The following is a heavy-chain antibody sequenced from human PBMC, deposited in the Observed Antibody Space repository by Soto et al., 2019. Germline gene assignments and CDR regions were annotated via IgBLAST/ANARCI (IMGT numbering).Heavy chain of an antibody. J-gene: IGHJ4*02. CDR3: AKDRTAAARNFDY. CDR1: GGSFSGYY. Sequence: SETLSLTCAVYGGSFSGYYWSWIRQPPGKGLEWIGEINHSGSTNYNPSLKSRVTISVDTSKNQFSLKLSSVTAADTAVYYCAKDRTAAARNFDYWGQGTPVTVSS. V-gene: IGHV4-34*01. CDR2: INHSGST. D-gene: IGHD6-13*01.